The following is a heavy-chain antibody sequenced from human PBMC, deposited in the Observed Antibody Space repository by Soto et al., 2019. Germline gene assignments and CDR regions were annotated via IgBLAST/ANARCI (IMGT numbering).Heavy chain of an antibody. Sequence: GESLKISCNCSGYTFTNYWLSWVRQKPGQGLEWMGRIDPSDSRTKYNPSFEGHVTISVDGSISAAFLQWSSLKASDTAIYYCARRRGYSYDFDYWGQGTLVTVSS. D-gene: IGHD5-18*01. CDR1: GYTFTNYW. CDR3: ARRRGYSYDFDY. V-gene: IGHV5-10-1*01. J-gene: IGHJ4*02. CDR2: IDPSDSRT.